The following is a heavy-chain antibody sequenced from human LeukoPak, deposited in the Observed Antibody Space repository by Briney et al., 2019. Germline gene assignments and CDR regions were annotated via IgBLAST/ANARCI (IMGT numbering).Heavy chain of an antibody. J-gene: IGHJ5*02. D-gene: IGHD2-2*01. CDR3: ARDMAPIVVVPAAPNHWFDP. V-gene: IGHV1-18*04. CDR2: TSAYNGNT. CDR1: GYTFTSYG. Sequence: ASVKVSCKASGYTFTSYGISWVRQAPGQGLGWMGWTSAYNGNTNYAQKLQGRVTMTTDTSTSTAYMELRSLRSDDTAVYYCARDMAPIVVVPAAPNHWFDPWGQGTLVTVSS.